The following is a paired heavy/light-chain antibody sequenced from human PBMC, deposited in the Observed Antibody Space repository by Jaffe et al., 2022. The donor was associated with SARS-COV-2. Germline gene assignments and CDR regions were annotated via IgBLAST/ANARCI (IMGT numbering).Heavy chain of an antibody. Sequence: QVQLVQSGAEVKKPGASVKVSCKASGYTLTTYDINWVRQAPGQGLEWVGWMDPNSGNTGYAQKFQGRVSMTRNTSTSTAYMELSSLRSEDTAVYYCVRFPNMWYGMDVWGQGTTVTVSS. J-gene: IGHJ6*02. D-gene: IGHD2-21*01. CDR2: MDPNSGNT. V-gene: IGHV1-8*01. CDR3: VRFPNMWYGMDV. CDR1: GYTLTTYD.
Light chain of an antibody. CDR1: QSVSSN. Sequence: EIVMTQSPATLSVSPGERATLSCRASQSVSSNVAWYQQKPGQAPRLLIYGASTRATGIPARFSGSGSETEFTLTISSLQSEDFAVYYCQQYNNWPPITFGQGTRLEIK. CDR2: GAS. J-gene: IGKJ5*01. CDR3: QQYNNWPPIT. V-gene: IGKV3-15*01.